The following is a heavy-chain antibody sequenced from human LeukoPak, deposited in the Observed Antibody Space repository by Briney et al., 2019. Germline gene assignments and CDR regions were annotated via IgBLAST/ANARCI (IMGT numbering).Heavy chain of an antibody. J-gene: IGHJ6*03. V-gene: IGHV3-64*02. CDR2: ISNSGDNT. Sequence: GGSLRLSCVASGFTFSSSSMQWVRQAPGKGLEFVAAISNSGDNTRHADAVEGRFTISRDNSKNTLYLQMHSLRAEDMAVYYCARELSYYYYLDVWGTGTTVTVSS. CDR3: ARELSYYYYLDV. CDR1: GFTFSSSS.